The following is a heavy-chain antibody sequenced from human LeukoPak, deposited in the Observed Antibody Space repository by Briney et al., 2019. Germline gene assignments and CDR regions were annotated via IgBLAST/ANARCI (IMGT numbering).Heavy chain of an antibody. CDR1: GGTFSSYA. V-gene: IGHV1-8*02. J-gene: IGHJ6*02. CDR2: MNPNSGNT. CDR3: ARGYGPPSEGHNMYYDFWSGYYSTGYYYYGMDV. D-gene: IGHD3-3*01. Sequence: GASVKVSCKASGGTFSSYAINWVRQATGQGLEWVGWMNPNSGNTGYAQKFQGRVTMTRNTSISTAYMELSSLRSEDTAVYYCARGYGPPSEGHNMYYDFWSGYYSTGYYYYGMDVWGQGTTVAVSS.